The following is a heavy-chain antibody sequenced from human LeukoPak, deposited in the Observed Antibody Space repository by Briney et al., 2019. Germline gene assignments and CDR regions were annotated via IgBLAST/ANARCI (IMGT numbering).Heavy chain of an antibody. CDR3: AKDLAYYYDSSGYFDY. CDR1: GFTFSSYA. D-gene: IGHD3-22*01. CDR2: ISGSGGST. Sequence: GGSLRLSCAASGFTFSSYALSWVRQAPGKGLEWVSAISGSGGSTYYADSVKGRFTISRDNSKNTLYLQMNSLRAEDTAVYYCAKDLAYYYDSSGYFDYWGQGTLVTVSS. V-gene: IGHV3-23*01. J-gene: IGHJ4*02.